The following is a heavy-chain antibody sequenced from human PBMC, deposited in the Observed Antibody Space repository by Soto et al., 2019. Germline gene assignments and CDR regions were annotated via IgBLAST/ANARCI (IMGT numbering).Heavy chain of an antibody. CDR1: GGTFSSYA. D-gene: IGHD6-6*01. CDR3: AKGRSRIAARLYYFDY. CDR2: IIPIFGTA. J-gene: IGHJ4*02. Sequence: ASVKVSCKASGGTFSSYAISWVRQAPGQGLEWMGGIIPIFGTANYAQKFQGRVTITADESTSTAYMELNSLRAEDTAVYYCAKGRSRIAARLYYFDYWGQGTLVTVSS. V-gene: IGHV1-69*13.